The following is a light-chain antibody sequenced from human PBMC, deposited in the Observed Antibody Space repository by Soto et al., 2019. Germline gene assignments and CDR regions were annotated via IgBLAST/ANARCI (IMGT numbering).Light chain of an antibody. CDR2: WAS. J-gene: IGKJ3*01. V-gene: IGKV4-1*01. Sequence: DIVMTQSPGSLAVSLGERATVNCRSSRSVLSSSNNKNFLAWYQQKAGQPPRLLIYWASTRQSGVPDRFSGSESGTAFTLTINSLQAEDVAVYYCQQYYSSPVTCGPGTKGD. CDR3: QQYYSSPVT. CDR1: RSVLSSSNNKNF.